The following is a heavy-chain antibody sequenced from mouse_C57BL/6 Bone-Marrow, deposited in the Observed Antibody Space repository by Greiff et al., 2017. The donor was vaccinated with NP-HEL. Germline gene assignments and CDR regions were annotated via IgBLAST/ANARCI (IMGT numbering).Heavy chain of an antibody. V-gene: IGHV1-55*01. Sequence: QVQLKESGAELVKPGASVKMSCKASGYTFTSYWITWVKQRPGQGLEWIGDIYPGSGSTNYNEKFKSKATLTVDTSSSTAYMQLSSLTSEDSAVYYCARAVDSSGAMDYWGQGTSVTVSS. CDR1: GYTFTSYW. D-gene: IGHD3-2*02. CDR2: IYPGSGST. CDR3: ARAVDSSGAMDY. J-gene: IGHJ4*01.